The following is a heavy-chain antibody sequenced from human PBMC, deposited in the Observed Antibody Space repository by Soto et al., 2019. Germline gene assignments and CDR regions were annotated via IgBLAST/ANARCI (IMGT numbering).Heavy chain of an antibody. Sequence: ASVKVSCKASGYTFSNYDINWVRQAPGQGLEWMGWMNPKSGNTGYAQNLQVRVTMTRNSSISTAYMGLSSLTSDDTAVYYCARGQQLLLNSDAFDIWGQGTMVTVSS. J-gene: IGHJ3*02. CDR1: GYTFSNYD. V-gene: IGHV1-8*02. CDR2: MNPKSGNT. CDR3: ARGQQLLLNSDAFDI. D-gene: IGHD2-15*01.